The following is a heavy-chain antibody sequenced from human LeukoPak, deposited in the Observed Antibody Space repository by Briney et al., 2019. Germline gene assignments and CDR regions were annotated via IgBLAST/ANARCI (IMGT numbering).Heavy chain of an antibody. CDR1: GGSFSGYY. V-gene: IGHV4-34*01. CDR2: INHSGST. J-gene: IGHJ4*02. CDR3: ARADYYYDSSGYYVHDY. Sequence: PSETLSLTCAVYGGSFSGYYWSWIRQPPGKGLEWIGEINHSGSTNYNPSLKSRVTIPVDTSKNQFSLKLSSVTAADTAAYYCARADYYYDSSGYYVHDYWGQGTLVTVSS. D-gene: IGHD3-22*01.